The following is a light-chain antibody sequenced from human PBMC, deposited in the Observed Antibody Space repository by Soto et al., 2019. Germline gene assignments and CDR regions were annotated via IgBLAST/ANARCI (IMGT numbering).Light chain of an antibody. J-gene: IGKJ2*01. V-gene: IGKV1-5*03. CDR1: QSISSW. CDR2: KAS. CDR3: QQYSSYPYT. Sequence: DIQMTQSPSTLSASVGDRVTITCRASQSISSWLAWYQQKPGTAPKLLIYKASSLQNGGPSWFIGSRSGTEFTLTISSLQPDDFATYYCQQYSSYPYTFGQGTKLEIK.